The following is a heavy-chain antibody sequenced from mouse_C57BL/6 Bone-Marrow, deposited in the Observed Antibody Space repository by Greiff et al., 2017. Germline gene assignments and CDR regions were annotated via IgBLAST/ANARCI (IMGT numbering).Heavy chain of an antibody. V-gene: IGHV1-82*01. CDR1: GYAFSSSW. Sequence: QVQLQQSGPELVKPGASVKISCKASGYAFSSSWMNWVKQRPGQGLEWIGRIYPGDGDTNYNGKFKGKATLTADKSSSTAYMQLSSLTSEDSAVYFCARGYGRGCWYFDVWGTGTTVTVSS. D-gene: IGHD1-1*01. CDR3: ARGYGRGCWYFDV. J-gene: IGHJ1*03. CDR2: IYPGDGDT.